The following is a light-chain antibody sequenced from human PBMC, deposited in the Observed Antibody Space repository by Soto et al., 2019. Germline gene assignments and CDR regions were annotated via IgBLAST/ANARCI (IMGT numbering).Light chain of an antibody. CDR2: YAS. CDR1: QSVGSN. CDR3: QQYGSSPRT. Sequence: EIVMTQSPATLSVSPGERATLSCRASQSVGSNLAWYQQKPGQAPRLLIYYASTRDTGVPARFSGSGSGTDFTLTISSLQSEDFAVYYCQQYGSSPRTFGQGTKLEIK. V-gene: IGKV3-15*01. J-gene: IGKJ2*01.